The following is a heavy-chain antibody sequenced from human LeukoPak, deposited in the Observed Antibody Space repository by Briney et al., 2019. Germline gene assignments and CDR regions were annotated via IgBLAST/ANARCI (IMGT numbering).Heavy chain of an antibody. CDR1: GYTFTGYY. V-gene: IGHV1-2*02. Sequence: ASVKVSCKASGYTFTGYYMHWVRQAPGQGLERMGWINPNSGGTNYAQKFQGRVTMTRDTSISTDYMELSRLRSADTAMYYCARSPHILTGENFDYWGQGTLVTVSS. CDR3: ARSPHILTGENFDY. J-gene: IGHJ4*02. CDR2: INPNSGGT. D-gene: IGHD3-9*01.